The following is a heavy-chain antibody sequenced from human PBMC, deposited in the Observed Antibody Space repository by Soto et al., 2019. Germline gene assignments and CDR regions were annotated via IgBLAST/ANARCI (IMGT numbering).Heavy chain of an antibody. Sequence: PSETLSLTCAVSGDSISSSNWWSWVRQSPGKGLEWIGESHHSGNTNNNPSLKSRVTISVDTSKNQFSLKLSSVPAADTAVYYCARQPDYWGQGTLVTVSS. CDR2: SHHSGNT. J-gene: IGHJ4*02. V-gene: IGHV4-4*02. CDR1: GDSISSSNW. CDR3: ARQPDY.